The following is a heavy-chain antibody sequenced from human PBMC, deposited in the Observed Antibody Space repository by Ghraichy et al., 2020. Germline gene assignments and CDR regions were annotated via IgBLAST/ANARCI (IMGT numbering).Heavy chain of an antibody. J-gene: IGHJ2*01. CDR1: GGSFSGYY. Sequence: SETLSLTCAVYGGSFSGYYWSWIRQPPGKGLEWIGGINHSGSTNYNPSLKTRVTMSVDTSKNQFSLKLSSVTAADTAVYYCARLAYTTSPGDYWYFDLWGRGTLVTVSS. D-gene: IGHD6-6*01. CDR2: INHSGST. V-gene: IGHV4-34*01. CDR3: ARLAYTTSPGDYWYFDL.